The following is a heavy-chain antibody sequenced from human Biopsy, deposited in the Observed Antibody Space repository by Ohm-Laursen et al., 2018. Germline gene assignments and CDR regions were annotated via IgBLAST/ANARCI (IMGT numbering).Heavy chain of an antibody. CDR1: GGPVRSLSYY. CDR3: AASPSYMIFDF. D-gene: IGHD3-16*01. Sequence: SQTLSLTCSVSGGPVRSLSYYWSWVRQSPGKGLDWIGHIYYNGNTKYDPSLKSRVTISLDTSKNQVSLKLNSVTAADRAVYYCAASPSYMIFDFWGQGTSVTVSS. J-gene: IGHJ4*02. V-gene: IGHV4-61*01. CDR2: IYYNGNT.